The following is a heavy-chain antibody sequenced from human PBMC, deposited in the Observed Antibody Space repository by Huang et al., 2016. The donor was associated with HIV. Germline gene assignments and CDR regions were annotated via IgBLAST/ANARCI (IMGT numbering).Heavy chain of an antibody. CDR2: VYQSGST. D-gene: IGHD6-13*01. CDR1: GDFISSTNYY. J-gene: IGHJ4*02. Sequence: QLQLQESGPGQVKPSETLSLTCTVSGDFISSTNYYWGWIRQSPRKGLGWVGSVYQSGSTNYNPSLKSRVTLSVDTSRNQFSLRLNSVTAADTAVYYCASQHIGAAATWFWGRGTQVAVSS. CDR3: ASQHIGAAATWF. V-gene: IGHV4-39*01.